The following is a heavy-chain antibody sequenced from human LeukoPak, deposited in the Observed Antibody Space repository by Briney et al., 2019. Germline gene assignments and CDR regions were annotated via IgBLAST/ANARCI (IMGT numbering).Heavy chain of an antibody. CDR1: GFPFIEYS. D-gene: IGHD5-18*01. CDR2: INSDGST. CDR3: ARDQTGYSYDYYYYGMDV. V-gene: IGHV3-74*01. J-gene: IGHJ6*02. Sequence: PGGSLRLSCTASGFPFIEYSMNWVRQVPGKGLVWVSRINSDGSTSYADSVKGRFTISRDNAKNTLYLQMNSLRVEDTAVYYCARDQTGYSYDYYYYGMDVWGQGTTVTVSS.